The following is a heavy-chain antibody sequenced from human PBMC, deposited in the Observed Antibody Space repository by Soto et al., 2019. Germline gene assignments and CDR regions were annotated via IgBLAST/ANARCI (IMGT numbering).Heavy chain of an antibody. J-gene: IGHJ4*02. D-gene: IGHD2-8*01. V-gene: IGHV1-18*01. CDR2: ISAYNGNT. CDR3: ARDGKGAAYTNGPYYFDY. Sequence: ASVKVSCKASGYTFTSYGISWVRQAPGQGLEWMGWISAYNGNTNYVQNVQGRVTMTTDTSTSTAYMELRSLRSDDTAVYYCARDGKGAAYTNGPYYFDYWGQGALVTVSS. CDR1: GYTFTSYG.